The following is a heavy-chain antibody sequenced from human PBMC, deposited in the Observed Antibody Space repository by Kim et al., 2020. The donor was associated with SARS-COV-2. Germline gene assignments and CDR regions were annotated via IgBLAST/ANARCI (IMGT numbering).Heavy chain of an antibody. CDR2: ISAYNGNT. CDR1: GYTFTSYG. D-gene: IGHD3-22*01. Sequence: ASVKVSCKASGYTFTSYGISWVRQAPGQGLEWMGWISAYNGNTNYAQKLQGRVTMTTDTSTSTAYMELRSLRSDDTAVYYCVRGSEPYYYDSSGYFPVYWGQGTLGTVSS. CDR3: VRGSEPYYYDSSGYFPVY. V-gene: IGHV1-18*01. J-gene: IGHJ4*02.